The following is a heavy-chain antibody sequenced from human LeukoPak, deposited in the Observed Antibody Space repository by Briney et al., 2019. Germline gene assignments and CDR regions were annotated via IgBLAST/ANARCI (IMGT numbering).Heavy chain of an antibody. CDR1: GGSISSSSYY. Sequence: SETLSLTCTVSGGSISSSSYYWGWIRQPPGKGLEWIGSIYYSGSTYYNPSLKSRVTISVDTSKNQFSLKLSSVTAADTAVYYCARRGMATITTADYWGQGTPVTVSS. J-gene: IGHJ4*02. V-gene: IGHV4-39*01. CDR2: IYYSGST. D-gene: IGHD5-24*01. CDR3: ARRGMATITTADY.